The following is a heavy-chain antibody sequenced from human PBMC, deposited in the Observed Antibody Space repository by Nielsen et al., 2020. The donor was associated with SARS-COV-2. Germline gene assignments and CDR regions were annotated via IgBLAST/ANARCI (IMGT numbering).Heavy chain of an antibody. CDR1: GFTFSSYW. Sequence: GGSLRLSCAASGFTFSSYWMHWVRQAPGKGLVWVSRINSDGSSTSYADSVKGRFTISRDNAKNTLYLQMNSLRAEDTAVYYCVRSWDYYYYYMDVWGKGTTVTVSS. V-gene: IGHV3-74*01. J-gene: IGHJ6*03. CDR3: VRSWDYYYYYMDV. D-gene: IGHD3-16*02. CDR2: INSDGSST.